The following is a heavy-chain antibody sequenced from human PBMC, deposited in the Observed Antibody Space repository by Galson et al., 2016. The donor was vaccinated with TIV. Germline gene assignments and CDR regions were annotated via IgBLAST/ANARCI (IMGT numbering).Heavy chain of an antibody. Sequence: SLRLSCAASGFTFSSYAMNWVRQAPGKGLEWVAVISYDGTNKCYADSVKGRFTISRDNSKNTLFLQMNSLRAEDTAVYYCARDLSRSVALYDSSVYGMAVWGQGTTVTVSS. D-gene: IGHD3-22*01. CDR3: ARDLSRSVALYDSSVYGMAV. CDR2: ISYDGTNK. V-gene: IGHV3-30*04. J-gene: IGHJ6*01. CDR1: GFTFSSYA.